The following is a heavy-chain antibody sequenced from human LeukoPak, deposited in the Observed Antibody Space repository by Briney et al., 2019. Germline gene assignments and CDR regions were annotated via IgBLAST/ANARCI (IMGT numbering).Heavy chain of an antibody. D-gene: IGHD3-9*01. CDR3: AKDAAASPYFHWFDN. CDR2: ISSGDRT. Sequence: GGSLRLSCAASGFTFSSYAMNWVRQAPGRGLEWVAGISSGDRTFHAESVKGRFTISRDKSKDTLYLQMNSLRAEDTAVYYCAKDAAASPYFHWFDNWGQGTQVIVSS. J-gene: IGHJ4*02. V-gene: IGHV3-23*01. CDR1: GFTFSSYA.